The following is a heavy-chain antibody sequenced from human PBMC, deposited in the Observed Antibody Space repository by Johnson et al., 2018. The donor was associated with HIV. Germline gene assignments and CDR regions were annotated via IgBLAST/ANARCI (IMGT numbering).Heavy chain of an antibody. J-gene: IGHJ3*02. D-gene: IGHD3-10*01. Sequence: HVQLVESGGGVVQPGRSLRLSCAASGFTFSSYAMHWVRQAPAKGLEWVAAISYDGSDKDHADSVKGRFTITRDSSKNTLYLQMNSLRAEDTAVYYCAREGALLLWFGASPFDIWGQGTMVTVSS. CDR3: AREGALLLWFGASPFDI. V-gene: IGHV3-30*04. CDR2: ISYDGSDK. CDR1: GFTFSSYA.